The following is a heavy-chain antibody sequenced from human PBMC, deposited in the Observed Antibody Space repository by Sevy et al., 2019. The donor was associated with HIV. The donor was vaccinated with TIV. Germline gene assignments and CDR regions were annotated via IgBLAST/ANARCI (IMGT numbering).Heavy chain of an antibody. CDR3: ARDRTSGPPGDYFDY. J-gene: IGHJ4*02. CDR2: ISYDGSNK. V-gene: IGHV3-30*04. CDR1: GFTFSSYA. D-gene: IGHD2-8*01. Sequence: GGCLRLSCAASGFTFSSYAMHWVRQAPGKGLEWVAVISYDGSNKYYADSVKGRFTISRDNSKNTLYLQMNSLRAEDTAVYYCARDRTSGPPGDYFDYWGQGTLVTVSS.